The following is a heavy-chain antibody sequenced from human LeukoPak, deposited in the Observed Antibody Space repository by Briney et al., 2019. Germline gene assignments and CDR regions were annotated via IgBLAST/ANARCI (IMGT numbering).Heavy chain of an antibody. CDR1: GFTFSSYS. V-gene: IGHV3-30*18. CDR3: AKDAYYYDSSRHRRGPGHYYYYGMDV. CDR2: ISYDGSNK. D-gene: IGHD3-22*01. J-gene: IGHJ6*02. Sequence: PGGSLRLSCAASGFTFSSYSMNWVRQAPGKGLEWVAVISYDGSNKYYADSVKGRFTISRDNSKNTLYLQMNSLRAEDTAVYYCAKDAYYYDSSRHRRGPGHYYYYGMDVWGQGTTVTVSS.